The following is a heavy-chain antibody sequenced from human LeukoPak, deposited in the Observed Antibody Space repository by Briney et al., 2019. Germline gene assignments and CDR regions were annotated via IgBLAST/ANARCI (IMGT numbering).Heavy chain of an antibody. Sequence: SETLSLTCTVSGDSINSYYWSWLRQPPGKGLEWLGYIYHSGSTNYKPSLKSRVTISADTSKDQFSLKLASVTAADTAVYYCATGYSSTWYYFDYWGQGTLVTVSS. CDR1: GDSINSYY. J-gene: IGHJ4*02. V-gene: IGHV4-59*01. CDR2: IYHSGST. D-gene: IGHD6-13*01. CDR3: ATGYSSTWYYFDY.